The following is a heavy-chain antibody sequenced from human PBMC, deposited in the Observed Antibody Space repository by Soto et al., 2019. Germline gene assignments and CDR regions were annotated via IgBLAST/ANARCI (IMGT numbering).Heavy chain of an antibody. J-gene: IGHJ6*02. CDR3: AKDISGRGSFYYYHGLDV. D-gene: IGHD1-26*01. CDR1: KFTFDDYA. Sequence: EVQLVESGGGLVQPGRSLRLSCAASKFTFDDYAMHWVRQAPGKGLEWVSGISWNGGSIGYADSVMARFTISRDNAKNSLYLQMNSLRVEDTALYYCAKDISGRGSFYYYHGLDVWGQGTTVTVSS. CDR2: ISWNGGSI. V-gene: IGHV3-9*01.